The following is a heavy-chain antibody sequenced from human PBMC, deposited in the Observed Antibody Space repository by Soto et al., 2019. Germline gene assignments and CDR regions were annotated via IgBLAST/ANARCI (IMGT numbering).Heavy chain of an antibody. Sequence: GGSLRLPCAASGFTVSSNYMTWVRQAPGKGLECVSVLYSGGDTYYADSVKGRFTVSRDNSRNTLYLQMSSLRAEDAAVYYCAKDLRYSSASTPYWGQGTLVTVSS. D-gene: IGHD6-25*01. CDR1: GFTVSSNY. J-gene: IGHJ1*01. V-gene: IGHV3-66*01. CDR2: LYSGGDT. CDR3: AKDLRYSSASTPY.